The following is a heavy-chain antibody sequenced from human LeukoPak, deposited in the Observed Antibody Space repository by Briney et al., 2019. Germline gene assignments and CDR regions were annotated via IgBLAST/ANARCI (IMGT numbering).Heavy chain of an antibody. V-gene: IGHV4-34*01. Sequence: SETLSLTCTVYGGSFSGYYWSGIRQPPGKGLEWIGEINHSGSTNYNPSLKSRVTISVDTSKNQFSLKQTSVTAADTAVYYCARVGSGWEKGWFDPWGQGTLVTVSS. J-gene: IGHJ5*02. D-gene: IGHD6-19*01. CDR2: INHSGST. CDR3: ARVGSGWEKGWFDP. CDR1: GGSFSGYY.